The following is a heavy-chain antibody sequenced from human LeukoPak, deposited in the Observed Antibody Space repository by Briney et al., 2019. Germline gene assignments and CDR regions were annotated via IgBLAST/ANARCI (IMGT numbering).Heavy chain of an antibody. V-gene: IGHV3-33*01. CDR1: GFTFSSYG. CDR3: AGEMATYGPFDY. J-gene: IGHJ4*02. CDR2: IWYDGSNK. D-gene: IGHD5-12*01. Sequence: TGGSLRLSCAASGFTFSSYGMPWVRQAPGKWLEWVAVIWYDGSNKYYADSVKGRFTISRDNSKNTLYLQMNSLRAEDTAVYYCAGEMATYGPFDYWGQGTLVTVSS.